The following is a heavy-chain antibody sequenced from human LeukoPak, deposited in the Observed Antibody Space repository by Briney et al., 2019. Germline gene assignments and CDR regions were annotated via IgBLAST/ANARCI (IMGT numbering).Heavy chain of an antibody. CDR1: GGSISTSNYY. D-gene: IGHD3-3*01. CDR2: IYYSGST. CDR3: ARVAPVRAVSTQFHYDFWSGYYSNYYYYMDV. J-gene: IGHJ6*03. V-gene: IGHV4-61*01. Sequence: SETLSLTCTVSGGSISTSNYYWSWIRQPPGKGLEWIGYIYYSGSTNYNPSLKSRVTISVDTSKNQFSLKLSSVTAADTAVYYCARVAPVRAVSTQFHYDFWSGYYSNYYYYMDVWGKGTTVTVSS.